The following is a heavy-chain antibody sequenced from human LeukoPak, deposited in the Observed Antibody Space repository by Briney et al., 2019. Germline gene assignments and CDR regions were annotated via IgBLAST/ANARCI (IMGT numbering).Heavy chain of an antibody. CDR2: VSTSGSA. CDR3: ASPRSGYRYTFDY. CDR1: AASLSNYY. J-gene: IGHJ4*02. V-gene: IGHV4-4*09. Sequence: PSETLSLTCAVSAASLSNYYWSWTRQCPGQGLDWIGYVSTSGSANYNPSLNRRVSISLDMSKNRFSLNLNLVTPADTALYYCASPRSGYRYTFDYWAQGALVTVSS. D-gene: IGHD3-22*01.